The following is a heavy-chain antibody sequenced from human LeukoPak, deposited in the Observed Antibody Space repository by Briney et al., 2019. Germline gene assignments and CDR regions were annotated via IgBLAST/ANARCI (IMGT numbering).Heavy chain of an antibody. CDR3: ASLPGPGKGSSRSYYYYMDV. Sequence: ASVKVSCKASGYTFNGYYIHWVRQAPGQGLEWMGIINPSGGSTSYAQKFQGRVTMTRDTSISTAYMELSRLRSDDTAVYYCASLPGPGKGSSRSYYYYMDVWGKGTTVTVSS. CDR1: GYTFNGYY. J-gene: IGHJ6*03. CDR2: INPSGGST. V-gene: IGHV1-46*02. D-gene: IGHD6-6*01.